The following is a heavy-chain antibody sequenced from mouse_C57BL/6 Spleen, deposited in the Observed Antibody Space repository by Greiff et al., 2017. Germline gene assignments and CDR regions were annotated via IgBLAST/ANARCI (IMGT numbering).Heavy chain of an antibody. J-gene: IGHJ3*01. CDR1: GYTFTDYY. D-gene: IGHD2-5*01. Sequence: QVQLQQSGAELVRPGASVKLSCKASGYTFTDYYINWVKQRPGQGLEWIARIYPGSGNTYYNEKFKSKATLTAEKSSSAAYMQLSSLTSEDSAVYFCARGDYSNHFAYWGQGTLVTVSA. CDR2: IYPGSGNT. V-gene: IGHV1-76*01. CDR3: ARGDYSNHFAY.